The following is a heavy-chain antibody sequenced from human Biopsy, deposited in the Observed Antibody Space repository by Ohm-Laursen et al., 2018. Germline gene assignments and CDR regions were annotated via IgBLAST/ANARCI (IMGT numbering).Heavy chain of an antibody. D-gene: IGHD6-25*01. CDR2: ISGYNGNT. CDR1: GYKFTSYG. J-gene: IGHJ4*02. Sequence: ASEKDSCQASGYKFTSYGMSCVRQAPGQGFEWMGRISGYNGNTNYAQTFQGRITMTIDAATSTGYMDLRSLKSDDTAVYCCARIAAAGWDDYWGQGTLVTVSS. CDR3: ARIAAAGWDDY. V-gene: IGHV1-18*01.